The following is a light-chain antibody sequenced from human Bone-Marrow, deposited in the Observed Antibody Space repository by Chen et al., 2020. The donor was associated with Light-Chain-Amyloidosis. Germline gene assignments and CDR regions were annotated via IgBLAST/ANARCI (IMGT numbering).Light chain of an antibody. CDR1: SSDVGGDNH. V-gene: IGLV2-14*01. Sequence: QSALTQPASVSGSPGQSITISCTGTSSDVGGDNHVSWYQQHPDKAPKLMIYEVTNRPSWVPDRVAGSKSDNTASLTISGLQTEGEADYFCSSYTITNTLVFGSGTRVTVL. CDR3: SSYTITNTLV. CDR2: EVT. J-gene: IGLJ1*01.